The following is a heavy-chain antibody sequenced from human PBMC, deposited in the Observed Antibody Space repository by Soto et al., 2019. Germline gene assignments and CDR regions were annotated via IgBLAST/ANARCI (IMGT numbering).Heavy chain of an antibody. J-gene: IGHJ4*02. CDR3: ARDQGGYGTFDD. D-gene: IGHD5-12*01. V-gene: IGHV1-18*04. CDR2: ISGHNGVT. Sequence: QVQLVQSGPEVKKPEASVKVSCKTSGYTFTSSGISWVRQAPGQGPEWMGWISGHNGVTNFAQNFQDRVTLTIDSSTTTAYMEVRSLSFADTAIYYCARDQGGYGTFDDWDQGTLVTVSS. CDR1: GYTFTSSG.